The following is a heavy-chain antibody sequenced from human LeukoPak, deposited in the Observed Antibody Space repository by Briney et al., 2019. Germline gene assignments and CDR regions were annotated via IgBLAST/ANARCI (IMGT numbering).Heavy chain of an antibody. V-gene: IGHV3-30*03. D-gene: IGHD5-12*01. J-gene: IGHJ4*02. CDR1: GFTFSSYS. CDR2: ISYDGSNK. Sequence: PGGSLRLSCAGSGFTFSSYSMNWVRQAPGKGLEWVAVISYDGSNKYYADSVKGRFTISRDNSKNTLYLQMNSLRAEDTAVYYCARDKALGYGPFDYWGQGTLVTVSS. CDR3: ARDKALGYGPFDY.